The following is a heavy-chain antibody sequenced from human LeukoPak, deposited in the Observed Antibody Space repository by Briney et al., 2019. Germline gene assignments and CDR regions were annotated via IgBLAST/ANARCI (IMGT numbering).Heavy chain of an antibody. V-gene: IGHV3-23*01. D-gene: IGHD2-21*02. CDR2: IRGSGGGT. Sequence: GGSLRLSCAASGFTFSNYGMSWVRQAPGKGLEWVSVIRGSGGGTYYADSVKGRFTISRDNSKNTVYLQMNSLRAEDTAVYYCVKARMPHCGSDCLESWGQGTLVTVSS. CDR3: VKARMPHCGSDCLES. J-gene: IGHJ4*02. CDR1: GFTFSNYG.